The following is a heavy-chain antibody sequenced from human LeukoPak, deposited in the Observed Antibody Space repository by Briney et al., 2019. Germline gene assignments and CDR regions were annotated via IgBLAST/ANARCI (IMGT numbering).Heavy chain of an antibody. Sequence: SETLSLTCAVSGGSISSNSYYWGWIRQPPGKGLEWIGSIYYSGSTYYNPSLKSRVTISVDTSKNQFSLKLSSVTAADTAVYYCARAYYYNSSGYYPDAFDIWGQGTMVTVSS. CDR1: GGSISSNSYY. CDR3: ARAYYYNSSGYYPDAFDI. CDR2: IYYSGST. D-gene: IGHD3-22*01. J-gene: IGHJ3*02. V-gene: IGHV4-39*07.